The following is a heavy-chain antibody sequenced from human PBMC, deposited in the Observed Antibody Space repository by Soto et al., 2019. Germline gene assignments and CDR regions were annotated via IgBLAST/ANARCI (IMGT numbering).Heavy chain of an antibody. V-gene: IGHV4-59*01. CDR3: ARVMVDTAMVTTIDAFDI. D-gene: IGHD5-18*01. CDR1: GGSISSYY. J-gene: IGHJ3*02. CDR2: IYYSGST. Sequence: SETLSLTCTVSGGSISSYYWSWIRQPPGKGLEWIGYIYYSGSTNYNPSLKSRVTISVDTSKNQFSLKLSSVTAADTAVYYCARVMVDTAMVTTIDAFDIWGQGTMVTVSS.